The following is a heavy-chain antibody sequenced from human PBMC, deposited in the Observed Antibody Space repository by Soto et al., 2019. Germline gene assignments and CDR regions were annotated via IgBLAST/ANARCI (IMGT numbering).Heavy chain of an antibody. CDR2: IYYSGST. Sequence: QLQLQESGPGLVKPSETLSLTCTVSGGSISSSSYYWGWIRQPPGKGLEWIGSIYYSGSTDYNPSLKSRVTITVDASKNQYSLKLSSVTAADTAVYYCARDVRYFGWSMVDYWGQGTLVTVSS. V-gene: IGHV4-39*02. J-gene: IGHJ4*02. D-gene: IGHD3-9*01. CDR3: ARDVRYFGWSMVDY. CDR1: GGSISSSSYY.